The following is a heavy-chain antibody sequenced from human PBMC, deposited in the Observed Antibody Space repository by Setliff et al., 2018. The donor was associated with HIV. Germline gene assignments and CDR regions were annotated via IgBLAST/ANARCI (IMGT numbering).Heavy chain of an antibody. Sequence: PGGSLRLSCAASGFTFSSYWMSWVRQAPGKGLEWVANIKQDGSEKYYVDSVKGRFTISRDNAKNSLYLQMNSLRAEDTTVYYCVRGSGYYYFDNWGQGALVTVSS. CDR3: VRGSGYYYFDN. D-gene: IGHD3-22*01. V-gene: IGHV3-7*01. J-gene: IGHJ4*02. CDR2: IKQDGSEK. CDR1: GFTFSSYW.